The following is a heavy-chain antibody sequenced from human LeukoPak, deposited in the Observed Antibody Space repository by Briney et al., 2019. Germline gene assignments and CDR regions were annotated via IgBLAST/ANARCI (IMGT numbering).Heavy chain of an antibody. D-gene: IGHD2-2*02. CDR1: GGSFSGYY. V-gene: IGHV4-34*01. J-gene: IGHJ6*02. CDR2: INHSGST. CDR3: ARDPHDSRYCSSTSCYRPYYGMDV. Sequence: SETLSLTCAVYGGSFSGYYWSWIRQPPGKGLEWIGEINHSGSTNYNPSLKSRVTISVDTSKNQFSLKLSSVTAADTAVYYCARDPHDSRYCSSTSCYRPYYGMDVWGQGTTFTVSS.